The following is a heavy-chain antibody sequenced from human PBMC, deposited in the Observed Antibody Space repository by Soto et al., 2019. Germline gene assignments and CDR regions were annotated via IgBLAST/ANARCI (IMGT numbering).Heavy chain of an antibody. CDR3: AKDRDSTSPGNYYFDY. D-gene: IGHD6-6*01. J-gene: IGHJ4*02. V-gene: IGHV3-23*01. CDR2: ISGSGGFT. CDR1: GFTFNTYA. Sequence: EVHLLESGGGLVQPGGSLRLSCAASGFTFNTYAMSWVRQAPGKGLAWVSAISGSGGFTYYADSVKGRFTISRDNSQNTLHLQIDSLRAEDTAVYYCAKDRDSTSPGNYYFDYWGQGSLVTVSS.